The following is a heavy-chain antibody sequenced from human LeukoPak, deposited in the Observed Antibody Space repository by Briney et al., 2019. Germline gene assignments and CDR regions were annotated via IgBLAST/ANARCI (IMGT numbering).Heavy chain of an antibody. CDR3: AKPERSGSYSFYFDS. CDR2: IWYDGINE. Sequence: GGSLRLSCAASGFTFSDYGMHWVRQAPGKGLQWVAVIWYDGINEYYADSVKGRFTISRDNSKNTLYLQMNSLRAEDTALYYCAKPERSGSYSFYFDSWGQGTLVTVSS. J-gene: IGHJ4*02. CDR1: GFTFSDYG. V-gene: IGHV3-33*06. D-gene: IGHD1-26*01.